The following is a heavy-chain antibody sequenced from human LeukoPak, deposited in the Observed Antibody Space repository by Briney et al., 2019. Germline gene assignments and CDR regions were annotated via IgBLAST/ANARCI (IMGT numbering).Heavy chain of an antibody. CDR3: TSLVLGIAVAGSTYYFDY. Sequence: GGSLRLSCAASGFTLSGSAMHWVRQASGKGLEWVGRIRSKANSYATPYAASVKGRFTISRDDSKNTAYLQMNSLKTEDTAVYYCTSLVLGIAVAGSTYYFDYWGQGTLVTVPP. CDR2: IRSKANSYAT. J-gene: IGHJ4*02. V-gene: IGHV3-73*01. D-gene: IGHD6-19*01. CDR1: GFTLSGSA.